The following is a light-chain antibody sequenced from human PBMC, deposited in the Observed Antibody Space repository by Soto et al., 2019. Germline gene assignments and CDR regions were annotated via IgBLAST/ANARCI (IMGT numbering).Light chain of an antibody. CDR2: EVT. V-gene: IGLV2-14*03. CDR1: SSDIGANNF. Sequence: QSALTQPASVSGSPGQSITISCTGTSSDIGANNFVSWYQQHPGKAPKVLIYEVTNRPSGVSNRFSGSKSGNTASLTVSGLQAADEADYFCKSYAGSNTYVFGSGTKLTVL. CDR3: KSYAGSNTYV. J-gene: IGLJ1*01.